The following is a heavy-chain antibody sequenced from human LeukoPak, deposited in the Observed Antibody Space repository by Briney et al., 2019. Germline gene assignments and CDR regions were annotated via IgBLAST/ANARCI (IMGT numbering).Heavy chain of an antibody. CDR3: ARVSTPAEDY. CDR1: GGSISSGDYY. V-gene: IGHV4-30-4*01. D-gene: IGHD2-15*01. Sequence: RASETLSLTCTVSGGSISSGDYYWSWIRQPPGKGLEWIGYIYYSGSTYYNPSLKSRVTISVDASKNQFSLKLSSVTAADTAVYYCARVSTPAEDYWGQGTLVTVSS. J-gene: IGHJ4*02. CDR2: IYYSGST.